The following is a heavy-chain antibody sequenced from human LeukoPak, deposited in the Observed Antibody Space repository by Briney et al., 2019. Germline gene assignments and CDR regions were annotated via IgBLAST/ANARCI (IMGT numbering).Heavy chain of an antibody. CDR2: ISGSGDST. Sequence: GGSLRLSCAASGFTFSNYAMSWVRQAPGKGVEWGSVISGSGDSTYYADSVKGRFTISRDNSKTTLYLQMNSLRAEDTAVYHCAKKNGGSCYSCVGYWGQGTLVTVSS. CDR1: GFTFSNYA. J-gene: IGHJ4*02. CDR3: AKKNGGSCYSCVGY. V-gene: IGHV3-23*01. D-gene: IGHD2-15*01.